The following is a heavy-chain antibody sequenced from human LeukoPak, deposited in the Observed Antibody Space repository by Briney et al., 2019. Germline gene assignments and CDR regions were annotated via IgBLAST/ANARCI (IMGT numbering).Heavy chain of an antibody. D-gene: IGHD6-6*01. V-gene: IGHV3-30-3*01. CDR2: ISYDGSNK. CDR3: ARDCLGSSSFFDY. CDR1: GFTFNNFA. Sequence: GGSLRLSCAASGFTFNNFAMHWVRQAPGKGLEWVTLISYDGSNKYYADSVKGRFTISRDNSKNTLYLQMNSLRAEDTAVYYCARDCLGSSSFFDYWGQGTLVTVSS. J-gene: IGHJ4*02.